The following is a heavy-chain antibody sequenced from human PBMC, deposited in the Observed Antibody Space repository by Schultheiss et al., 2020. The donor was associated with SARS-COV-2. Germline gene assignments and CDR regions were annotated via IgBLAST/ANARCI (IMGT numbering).Heavy chain of an antibody. J-gene: IGHJ6*02. V-gene: IGHV4-59*12. CDR1: GGSISSYY. D-gene: IGHD6-6*01. CDR3: ARDRGTYSSSSNYGMDV. Sequence: SETLSLTCTVSGGSISSYYWSWIRQPPGKGLEWIGYIYHSGSTYYNPSLKSRVTISVDRSKNQFSLKLSSVTAADTAVYYCARDRGTYSSSSNYGMDVWGQGTTVTVSS. CDR2: IYHSGST.